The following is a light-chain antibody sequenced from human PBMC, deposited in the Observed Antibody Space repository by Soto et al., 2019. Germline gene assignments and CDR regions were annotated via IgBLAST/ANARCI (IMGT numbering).Light chain of an antibody. CDR3: AAWDDSLNGPV. Sequence: QSVLTQPPSASGTPGQRVTISCSGSSSNIGSNTVSWYQQLPGTAPKLLIYSNNQRPSGVPDRFSGSKSGTSASLAISGLQSEDEADYYCAAWDDSLNGPVFGGGIKLTVL. CDR2: SNN. CDR1: SSNIGSNT. V-gene: IGLV1-44*01. J-gene: IGLJ3*02.